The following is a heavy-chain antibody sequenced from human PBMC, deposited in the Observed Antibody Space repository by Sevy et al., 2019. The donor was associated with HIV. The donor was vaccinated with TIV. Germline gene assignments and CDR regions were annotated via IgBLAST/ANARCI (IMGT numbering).Heavy chain of an antibody. CDR3: AKSDLVFEGEHDY. CDR2: ISFDGSDK. J-gene: IGHJ4*01. D-gene: IGHD1-26*01. CDR1: GFIFSGYA. V-gene: IGHV3-30*18. Sequence: GGSLRLSCAVSGFIFSGYAMHWVRQAPGKGLEWVAVISFDGSDKYYADSVKGRFTISRDNANNTLFLEMNSLRAEDTAVYYCAKSDLVFEGEHDYWGHGTLVTVSS.